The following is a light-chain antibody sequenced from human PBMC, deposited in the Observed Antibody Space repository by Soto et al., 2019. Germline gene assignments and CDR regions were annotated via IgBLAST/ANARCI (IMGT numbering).Light chain of an antibody. V-gene: IGKV3-20*01. Sequence: MVLTQSPGTLSLSPGERATLSCRASESVYSGYLAWYQKKPGQAPRILIYETSIRATGIPDRFSGSGSGTSFTLTISRLEAENFAGYYRQQYGGAAPLPFGQGTKVDIK. CDR3: QQYGGAAPLP. CDR2: ETS. J-gene: IGKJ1*01. CDR1: ESVYSGY.